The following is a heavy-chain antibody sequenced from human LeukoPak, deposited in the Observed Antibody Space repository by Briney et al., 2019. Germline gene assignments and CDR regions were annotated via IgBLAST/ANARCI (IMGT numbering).Heavy chain of an antibody. CDR2: ISAYNGNT. Sequence: ASVKVSCKASGYTFTSYGISWVRQAPGQGLEWMGWISAYNGNTNYAQKLQGRVTMTTDTSTSAAYMELRSLRSDDTAAYYCASSLGIAAAGGLFDYWGQGTLVTVSS. CDR1: GYTFTSYG. V-gene: IGHV1-18*01. CDR3: ASSLGIAAAGGLFDY. J-gene: IGHJ4*02. D-gene: IGHD6-13*01.